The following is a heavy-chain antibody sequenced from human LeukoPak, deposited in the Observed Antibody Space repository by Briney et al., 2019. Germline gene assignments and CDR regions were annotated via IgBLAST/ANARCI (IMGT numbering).Heavy chain of an antibody. CDR3: ARDFAVVPVVLYYYYYGMDV. J-gene: IGHJ6*02. D-gene: IGHD2-2*01. CDR1: GYTFTSYG. CDR2: ISAYNGNT. V-gene: IGHV1-18*01. Sequence: ASVKVSCTASGYTFTSYGISWVRQAPGQGLQWMGWISAYNGNTNYAQRLQGRVTMTTDTSTSTAYMELRSLRSDDTAVYYCARDFAVVPVVLYYYYYGMDVWGQGTTVTVSS.